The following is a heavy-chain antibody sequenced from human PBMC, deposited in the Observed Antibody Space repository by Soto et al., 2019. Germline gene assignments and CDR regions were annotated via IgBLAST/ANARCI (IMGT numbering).Heavy chain of an antibody. CDR3: ARWRYSSSSWGVPRGDY. J-gene: IGHJ4*02. CDR1: GYTFTSYG. CDR2: ISAYNGNT. V-gene: IGHV1-18*01. Sequence: QVQLVQSGAEVKKPGASVKVSCKASGYTFTSYGISWVRQAPGQGLEWMGWISAYNGNTNYAQKLQGRVTMTTDTSTSTAYREMSSLRSDDTAVYYCARWRYSSSSWGVPRGDYWGQGTLVTVSS. D-gene: IGHD6-6*01.